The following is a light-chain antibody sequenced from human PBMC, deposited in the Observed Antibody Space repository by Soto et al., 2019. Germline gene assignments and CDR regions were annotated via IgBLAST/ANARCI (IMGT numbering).Light chain of an antibody. CDR3: QQYNSAPPPIT. Sequence: DIQMTQSPSSLSASVGDRVTITCRASQGISNYLAWYQQKPGKVPKLLIYAASTLQSGVPSRFSGSGSGTDFTLTISSLQPEDVATYYCQQYNSAPPPITFGQGTRLEIK. V-gene: IGKV1-27*01. CDR1: QGISNY. CDR2: AAS. J-gene: IGKJ5*01.